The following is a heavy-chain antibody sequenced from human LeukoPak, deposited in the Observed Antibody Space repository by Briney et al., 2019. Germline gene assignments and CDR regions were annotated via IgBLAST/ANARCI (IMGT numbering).Heavy chain of an antibody. D-gene: IGHD3-10*01. CDR3: AKLGVRGVIPHNCFDP. J-gene: IGHJ5*02. Sequence: SETLSLTCTVSGGSISSSSYYWGWIRQPPGKGLEWIGSIYYSGSTYYNPSLKSRVTISVDTSKNQFSLKLSSVTAADTAVYYCAKLGVRGVIPHNCFDPWGQGTLVTVSS. CDR1: GGSISSSSYY. CDR2: IYYSGST. V-gene: IGHV4-39*07.